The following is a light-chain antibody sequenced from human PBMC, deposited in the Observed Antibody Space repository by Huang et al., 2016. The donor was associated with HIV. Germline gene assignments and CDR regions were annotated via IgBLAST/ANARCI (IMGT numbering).Light chain of an antibody. Sequence: VLTQSPGTLSVSPGETAIVSCRASPRFGTNLAWYQHKIGQAPRLLIFSASNRAIGIPDRFSGSGSGTEFTLTITSLQSEDSALYYCQQYNNWAPLTFGGGTKVEIK. V-gene: IGKV3-15*01. CDR2: SAS. CDR1: PRFGTN. CDR3: QQYNNWAPLT. J-gene: IGKJ4*01.